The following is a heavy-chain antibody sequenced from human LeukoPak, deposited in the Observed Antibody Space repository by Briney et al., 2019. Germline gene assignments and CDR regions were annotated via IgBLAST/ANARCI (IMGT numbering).Heavy chain of an antibody. CDR1: GGSFIGYY. CDR2: INHSGST. D-gene: IGHD2-2*01. CDR3: ARGRIVVVPAAMRYFVY. J-gene: IGHJ4*02. Sequence: SETLSLTCAVYGGSFIGYYWSWIRQPPGKGLEWIGDINHSGSTNYNPSLKSRVTISVDTSKNQFSLKLSSVTAADTAVYYCARGRIVVVPAAMRYFVYWGQGTLVTVSS. V-gene: IGHV4-34*01.